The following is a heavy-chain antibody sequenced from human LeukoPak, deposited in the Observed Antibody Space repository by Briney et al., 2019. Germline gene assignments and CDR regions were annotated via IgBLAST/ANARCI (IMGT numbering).Heavy chain of an antibody. J-gene: IGHJ3*02. Sequence: GGSLRLSCAASGFTFSNYWMSWVRRAPGKGLEWVANIKQDGSEKYYADSVKGRFTISRDNAKSSLYLQLNSLRVEDTAVYYCARNILFAFDIWGQGTMVTVSS. V-gene: IGHV3-7*05. CDR1: GFTFSNYW. CDR3: ARNILFAFDI. CDR2: IKQDGSEK.